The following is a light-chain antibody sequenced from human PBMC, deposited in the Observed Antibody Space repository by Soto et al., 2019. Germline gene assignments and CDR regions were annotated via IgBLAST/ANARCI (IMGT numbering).Light chain of an antibody. V-gene: IGKV1-33*01. Sequence: DIQMTQSPSSLSASVGVRVTITCQASQDIRNRLNWYQQKPGKAPKLLIYDASNLETGVPSRFSGSGSGTDFTFTISSLQPEDIATYYCQQYDNLPPYTFGQGTKLEIK. CDR1: QDIRNR. CDR3: QQYDNLPPYT. J-gene: IGKJ2*01. CDR2: DAS.